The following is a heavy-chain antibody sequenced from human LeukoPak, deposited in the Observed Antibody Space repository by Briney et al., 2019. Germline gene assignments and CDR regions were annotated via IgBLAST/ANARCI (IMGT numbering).Heavy chain of an antibody. CDR3: ARDSVGYNYYGSSAFDI. J-gene: IGHJ3*02. CDR2: IYHSGST. V-gene: IGHV4-38-2*02. CDR1: GYSISSGYY. Sequence: PSETLSLTCTVPGYSISSGYYWAWIRKPPGKGLEWIGSIYHSGSTYYNPSLKSRVTISLDTSKNQFFLKLSSVTAADTAVYYCARDSVGYNYYGSSAFDIWGQGTMVTVSS. D-gene: IGHD5-24*01.